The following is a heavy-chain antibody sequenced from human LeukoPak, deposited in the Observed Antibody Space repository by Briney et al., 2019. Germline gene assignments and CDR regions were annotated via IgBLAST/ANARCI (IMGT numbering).Heavy chain of an antibody. CDR2: IYYSGST. Sequence: PSETLSLTCTASGGSLSSSSYYWGWIRQPPGQGLVGIGSIYYSGSTYYKPSLKSRVTITVDTSKNQFSLKLSSVTAADMAVYYCARNYLLGNDAFDFWGQGTMVTVSS. CDR3: ARNYLLGNDAFDF. CDR1: GGSLSSSSYY. J-gene: IGHJ3*01. D-gene: IGHD7-27*01. V-gene: IGHV4-39*01.